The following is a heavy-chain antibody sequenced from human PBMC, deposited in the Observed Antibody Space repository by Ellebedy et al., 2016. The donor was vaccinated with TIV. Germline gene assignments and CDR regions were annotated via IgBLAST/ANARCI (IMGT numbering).Heavy chain of an antibody. J-gene: IGHJ6*02. V-gene: IGHV1-69*13. D-gene: IGHD3-3*01. Sequence: SVKVSXKTSGGNFMKYAVSWVRQAPGQGPECMGGIIPLFGTANYAQKKFQDRVTITADESTSTVYMEMRSLRSEDTAVYYCATREWVDPMDVWGPGTTVTVSS. CDR3: ATREWVDPMDV. CDR1: GGNFMKYA. CDR2: IIPLFGTA.